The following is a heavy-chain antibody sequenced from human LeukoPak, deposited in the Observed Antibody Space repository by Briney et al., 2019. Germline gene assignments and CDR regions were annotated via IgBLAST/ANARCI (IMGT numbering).Heavy chain of an antibody. CDR1: GYTFSNYA. V-gene: IGHV7-4-1*02. Sequence: ASVKVSCKASGYTFSNYAMNWMRQAPGQGLEWMGWINTNTGNPTYAQGFTGRFVFSLDTPVSTAYLQISSLKAEDTAVYYCAPDTRGYGSGTFFAYWGQGTLVTVSS. J-gene: IGHJ4*02. CDR2: INTNTGNP. D-gene: IGHD3-10*01. CDR3: APDTRGYGSGTFFAY.